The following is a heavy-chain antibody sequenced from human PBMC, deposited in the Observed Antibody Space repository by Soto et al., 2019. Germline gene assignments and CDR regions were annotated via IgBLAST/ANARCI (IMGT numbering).Heavy chain of an antibody. D-gene: IGHD4-17*01. CDR3: ARAETGVSYGGKAEY. CDR1: GYSFTSYW. J-gene: IGHJ4*02. V-gene: IGHV5-51*01. CDR2: IYPGDSDT. Sequence: PGESLKISCKGSGYSFTSYWIGWVRQMPGKGLEWMGIIYPGDSDTRYSPSFQGQVTISADKSISTAYLQWSSLKASDTAMYYCARAETGVSYGGKAEYWGQGTLVTVSS.